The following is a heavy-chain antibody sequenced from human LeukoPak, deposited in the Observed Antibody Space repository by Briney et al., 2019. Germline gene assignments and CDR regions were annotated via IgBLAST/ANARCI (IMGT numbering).Heavy chain of an antibody. CDR3: ARHPFASPFDH. Sequence: SETLSLTCTVSGASVSGDYWSWIRQPPGKGLEWIGYIYVSGNSNYNPSLKSRVSISLDTSKNQVSLTLTSVTAADTAVYYCARHPFASPFDHWGQGTLVAVSS. CDR1: GASVSGDY. J-gene: IGHJ4*02. CDR2: IYVSGNS. D-gene: IGHD2-21*01. V-gene: IGHV4-59*08.